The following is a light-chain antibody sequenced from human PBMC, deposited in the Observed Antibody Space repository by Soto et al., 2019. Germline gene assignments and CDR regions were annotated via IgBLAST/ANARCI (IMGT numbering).Light chain of an antibody. V-gene: IGKV1-39*01. J-gene: IGKJ1*01. Sequence: IQMTQSPSSLSASVGDRVTITCRTTQNIRNYLNWYQQKPGKAPKLLIYAASVLQSGVPSRFSGSGSGTEFTLTISYLQPEDFAAYYCQQTYGAPATFGQGNQVE. CDR3: QQTYGAPAT. CDR2: AAS. CDR1: QNIRNY.